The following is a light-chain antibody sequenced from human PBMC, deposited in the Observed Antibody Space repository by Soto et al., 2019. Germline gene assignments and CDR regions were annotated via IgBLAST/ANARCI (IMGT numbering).Light chain of an antibody. V-gene: IGLV1-44*01. CDR3: AAWDDSLSGYV. CDR2: NNN. Sequence: QSVLTQPPSASGTPGQRVTISCSGSTSNIGSKTVSWYQQLPGSAPRVLIYNNNERPSGVPDRFSGSKSGTSASLAISGLRSEDEADYYCAAWDDSLSGYVFGTGTKVTVL. J-gene: IGLJ1*01. CDR1: TSNIGSKT.